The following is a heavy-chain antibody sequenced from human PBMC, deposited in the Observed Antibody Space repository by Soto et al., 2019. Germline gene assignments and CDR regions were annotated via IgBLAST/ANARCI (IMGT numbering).Heavy chain of an antibody. Sequence: LRLACAASVFTFRIFTMNCVRQAPFKGLEWVSTISSNSAYIYYTDALRGRFTISRDNAKNSLHLQMNSLRAEDTAVYYCTRDASRDSSARGWFDPWGPGTLVTVSS. CDR2: ISSNSAYI. D-gene: IGHD6-13*01. CDR3: TRDASRDSSARGWFDP. V-gene: IGHV3-21*01. CDR1: VFTFRIFT. J-gene: IGHJ5*02.